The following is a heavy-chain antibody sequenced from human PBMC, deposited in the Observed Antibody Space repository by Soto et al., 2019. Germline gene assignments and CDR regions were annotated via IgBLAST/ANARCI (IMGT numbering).Heavy chain of an antibody. D-gene: IGHD6-6*01. Sequence: RQPPGKGLEWIGFIYDNRTFNYNASLKSRVTISVDTSKHQCYLKLSSVTAADTAVYYCARLPPPKTSSYSFNSRGQG. CDR3: ARLPPPKTSSYSFNS. V-gene: IGHV4-61*07. J-gene: IGHJ5*01. CDR2: IYDNRTF.